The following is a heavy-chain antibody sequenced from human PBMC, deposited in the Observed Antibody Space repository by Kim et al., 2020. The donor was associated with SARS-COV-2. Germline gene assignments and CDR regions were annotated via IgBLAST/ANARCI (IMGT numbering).Heavy chain of an antibody. CDR3: AREVELLFVPGFDP. D-gene: IGHD1-7*01. J-gene: IGHJ5*02. V-gene: IGHV3-21*01. Sequence: ADSVKGRFTISRDNAKNSLYLQMNGLRAEDTAVYYCAREVELLFVPGFDPWGQGTLVTVSS.